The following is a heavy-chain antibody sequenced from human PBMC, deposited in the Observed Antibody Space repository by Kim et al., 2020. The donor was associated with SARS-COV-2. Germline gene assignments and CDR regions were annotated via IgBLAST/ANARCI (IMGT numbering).Heavy chain of an antibody. V-gene: IGHV3-23*01. D-gene: IGHD4-17*01. CDR3: TRGSTTSVHFYYGMDV. CDR1: GFTFSDHV. CDR2: ISGGASNT. J-gene: IGHJ6*01. Sequence: GGSLRLSCAASGFTFSDHVMAWVRQSPEKGLEWVSAISGGASNTFYAESLKGRFTISRDKSKHTLYLQMNSLSPEDTAIYYCTRGSTTSVHFYYGMDVWG.